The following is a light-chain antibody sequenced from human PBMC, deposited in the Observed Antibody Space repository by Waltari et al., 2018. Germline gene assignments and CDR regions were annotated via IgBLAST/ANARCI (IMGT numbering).Light chain of an antibody. V-gene: IGLV6-57*03. Sequence: NFMLTQPHSVSESPGKTETISCTRSSGSIANNFVQLYQQRPGSAPIIVLYEDDKRPSGVPDRFSASIDSSSHSASLTISGLTTEDEADYYCQSYDSNNHVVFGGGTKLTVL. CDR3: QSYDSNNHVV. J-gene: IGLJ2*01. CDR1: SGSIANNF. CDR2: EDD.